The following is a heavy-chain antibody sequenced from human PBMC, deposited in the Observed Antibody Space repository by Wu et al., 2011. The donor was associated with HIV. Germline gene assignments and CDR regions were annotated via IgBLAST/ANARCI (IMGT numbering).Heavy chain of an antibody. J-gene: IGHJ4*02. V-gene: IGHV1-18*01. CDR3: ARDDSSGWPEGFDY. CDR2: ISPYDGDT. Sequence: QVQLVQSGAEVKSPGASVKVSCKASNYIFTTYAISWVRQAPGQGLEWMGYISPYDGDTHYAQKFQGRVTMTTDTSASTAFMELRSLRSDDTAVYYCARDDSSGWPEGFDYWGQGTRGHRLL. D-gene: IGHD6-19*01. CDR1: NYIFTTYA.